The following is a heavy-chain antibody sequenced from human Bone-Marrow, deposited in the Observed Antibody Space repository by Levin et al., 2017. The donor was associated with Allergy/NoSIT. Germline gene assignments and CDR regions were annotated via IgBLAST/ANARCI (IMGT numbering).Heavy chain of an antibody. J-gene: IGHJ4*02. CDR3: GKGDVPDSWYSLFDS. CDR1: GFTFSNYV. Sequence: TGGSLRLSCAASGFTFSNYVMTWVRQAPGKGLQWVSTITGSGRDTYYADSVKGRFTISRDNSKNTLFLQMDRLRVDDTAIYYCGKGDVPDSWYSLFDSWGQGTLVTVSS. CDR2: ITGSGRDT. D-gene: IGHD6-13*01. V-gene: IGHV3-23*01.